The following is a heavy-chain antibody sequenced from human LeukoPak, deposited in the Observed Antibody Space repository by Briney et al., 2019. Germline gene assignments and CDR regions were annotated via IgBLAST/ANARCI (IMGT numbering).Heavy chain of an antibody. V-gene: IGHV3-33*01. CDR1: GFTVSNYG. CDR2: IWYDGSNK. CDR3: ARAGYGDPHFDF. J-gene: IGHJ4*02. Sequence: GGSLRLSCAASGFTVSNYGMHWVRQAPGKGLEWVAAIWYDGSNKYYGDSVKGRFTISRDNSKNTLYLQMNSLRAEDTAAYYCARAGYGDPHFDFWGQGTLVTVSS. D-gene: IGHD4-17*01.